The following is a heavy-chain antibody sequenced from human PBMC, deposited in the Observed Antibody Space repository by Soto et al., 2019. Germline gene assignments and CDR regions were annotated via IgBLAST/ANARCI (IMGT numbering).Heavy chain of an antibody. CDR2: INHSGAT. CDR3: ARELNYDSSAKGWFDP. Sequence: SATLSLTCAVYGSSFSGYYWRWIRQPPGKGLEWIEEINHSGATHDNTSLKSRVTRPVNEPMNQFSLNVSTVTAADTAVYYCARELNYDSSAKGWFDPWGQGTLVTVSS. J-gene: IGHJ5*02. V-gene: IGHV4-34*01. D-gene: IGHD3-22*01. CDR1: GSSFSGYY.